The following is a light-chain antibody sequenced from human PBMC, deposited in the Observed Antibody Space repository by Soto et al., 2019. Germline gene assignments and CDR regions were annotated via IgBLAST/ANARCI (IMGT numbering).Light chain of an antibody. J-gene: IGKJ1*01. V-gene: IGKV1-8*01. CDR2: AAS. CDR3: QQYYSYPPWT. Sequence: AIRITHSPSSLSASTGDRVTITCRASQGISSNLSWYQQKPGKAPKLLIYAASTLQSGVPSRFSGSGSGTDFTLTISCLQAEDFATYYCQQYYSYPPWTFGQGTKVEIK. CDR1: QGISSN.